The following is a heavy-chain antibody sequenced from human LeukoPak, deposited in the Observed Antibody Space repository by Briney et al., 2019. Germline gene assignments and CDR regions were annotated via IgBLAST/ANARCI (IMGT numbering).Heavy chain of an antibody. CDR1: GYSFTSYW. J-gene: IGHJ5*02. CDR2: IYPGDSGT. CDR3: ARQGATTPWRFDP. Sequence: GESLKISCKGSGYSFTSYWIGWVRQLPGKGLEWMGIIYPGDSGTRHSPSFQGQVTISADKSISTAYLQWSSLKASDTAMYYCARQGATTPWRFDPWGQGTLVTVSS. D-gene: IGHD1-26*01. V-gene: IGHV5-51*01.